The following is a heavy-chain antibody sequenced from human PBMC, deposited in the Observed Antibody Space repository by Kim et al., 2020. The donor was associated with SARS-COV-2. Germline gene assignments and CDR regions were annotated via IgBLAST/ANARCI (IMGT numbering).Heavy chain of an antibody. D-gene: IGHD5-18*01. CDR2: IDGDGSRT. J-gene: IGHJ5*02. CDR3: VRDFLAMVVVP. Sequence: GGSLRLSCAVSGLSFSAFWMHWVRQRPGKGLEWVSRIDGDGSRTTYADSVKGRFTISRDNPKNTLYLQVNKLRPDDTAVYYCVRDFLAMVVVPWGQGTLVTVSS. CDR1: GLSFSAFW. V-gene: IGHV3-74*03.